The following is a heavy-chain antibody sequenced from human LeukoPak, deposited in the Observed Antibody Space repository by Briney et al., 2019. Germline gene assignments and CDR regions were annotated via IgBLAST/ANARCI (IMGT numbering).Heavy chain of an antibody. CDR2: ILYEGSNK. CDR3: ANGEVYYYDSSGYYSGNY. CDR1: ALTFSIYG. J-gene: IGHJ4*02. D-gene: IGHD3-22*01. Sequence: GRSLTLSCALSALTFSIYGMHCVRQAPGKGREWVAFILYEGSNKYYADSVKGRFTISRDNSKNTLYLQMNSLRAEDTAVYYCANGEVYYYDSSGYYSGNYWGQGTLVTVSS. V-gene: IGHV3-30*02.